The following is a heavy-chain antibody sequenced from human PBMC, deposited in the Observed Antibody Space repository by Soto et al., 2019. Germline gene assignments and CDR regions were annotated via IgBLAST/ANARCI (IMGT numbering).Heavy chain of an antibody. CDR2: IIPIFGTA. Sequence: QVQLVQSGAEVKKPGSSVKVSCKASGGTFSSYAISWVRQAPGQGLEWMGGIIPIFGTANYAQKFQGRVTITADESTSTAYMELSSLRSEDTAVYYCARSSQAWVVATSAQFDPWGQGTLVTVSS. V-gene: IGHV1-69*01. J-gene: IGHJ5*02. CDR1: GGTFSSYA. CDR3: ARSSQAWVVATSAQFDP. D-gene: IGHD2-15*01.